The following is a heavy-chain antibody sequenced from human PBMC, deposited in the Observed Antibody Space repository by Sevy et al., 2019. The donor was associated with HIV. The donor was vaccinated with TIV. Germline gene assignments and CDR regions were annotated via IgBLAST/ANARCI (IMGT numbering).Heavy chain of an antibody. Sequence: GSLRLSCAASGFTFSSYGMHWVRQAPGKGLEWVAVISYDGSNKYYADSVKGRFTISRDNSKNTLYLQMNSLRAEDTAVYYCAKRKGLGYYYYGMDVWGQGTTVTVS. V-gene: IGHV3-30*18. CDR3: AKRKGLGYYYYGMDV. CDR1: GFTFSSYG. D-gene: IGHD3-22*01. J-gene: IGHJ6*02. CDR2: ISYDGSNK.